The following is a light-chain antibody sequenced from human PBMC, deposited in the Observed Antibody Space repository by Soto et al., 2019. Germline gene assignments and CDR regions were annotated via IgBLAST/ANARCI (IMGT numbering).Light chain of an antibody. V-gene: IGKV3-15*01. CDR3: QQHNAWPRT. J-gene: IGKJ1*01. Sequence: EIVMTQSPATLSVSLGERATLSCRASQSISSNLAWYHQKPGQPPRLLIYAASTRATDIPARFSGSGSGTEYTLTISSLQSEDFGVYYCQQHNAWPRTFGQGTKVEFK. CDR2: AAS. CDR1: QSISSN.